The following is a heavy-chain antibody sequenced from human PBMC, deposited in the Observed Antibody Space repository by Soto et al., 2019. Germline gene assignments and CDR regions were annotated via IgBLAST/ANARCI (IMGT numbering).Heavy chain of an antibody. Sequence: QMQLVESGGGLVKPGQSLRLSCAASGFTFSDYYMTWIRQAPGKGQEWVSYISDRGHNIFYADSMRGRFNISRDNDENSLFLQMDSLRVEDTAVYYCARALWFGTSDYYGIDVWVQGTTVIFSS. V-gene: IGHV3-11*01. CDR2: ISDRGHNI. CDR1: GFTFSDYY. CDR3: ARALWFGTSDYYGIDV. D-gene: IGHD3-10*01. J-gene: IGHJ6*02.